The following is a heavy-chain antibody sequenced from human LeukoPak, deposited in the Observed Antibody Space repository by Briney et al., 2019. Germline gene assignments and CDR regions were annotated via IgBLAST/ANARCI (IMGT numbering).Heavy chain of an antibody. CDR1: GFTFSNYA. CDR3: ARTGDRVDY. CDR2: ISYDGSNK. J-gene: IGHJ4*02. D-gene: IGHD3-16*01. Sequence: GGSLRLSCAASGFTFSNYAMSWVRQAPGKGLEWVAVISYDGSNKYYADSVKGRFTISRDNSKNTLYLQMNSLRAEDTAVYYCARTGDRVDYWGQGTLVTVSS. V-gene: IGHV3-30-3*01.